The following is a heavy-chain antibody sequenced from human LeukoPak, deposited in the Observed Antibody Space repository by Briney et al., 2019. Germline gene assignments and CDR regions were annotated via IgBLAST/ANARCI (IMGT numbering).Heavy chain of an antibody. CDR1: GGSISSYY. J-gene: IGHJ3*02. Sequence: SETLPLTCTVSGGSISSYYWSWIRQPPGKGLEWIGYIYYSGSTNYNPSLKSRVTISVDTSKNQFSLKLSSVTAADTAVYYCASYDSRDFDAFDIWGQGTMVTVSS. CDR2: IYYSGST. V-gene: IGHV4-59*01. CDR3: ASYDSRDFDAFDI. D-gene: IGHD3-22*01.